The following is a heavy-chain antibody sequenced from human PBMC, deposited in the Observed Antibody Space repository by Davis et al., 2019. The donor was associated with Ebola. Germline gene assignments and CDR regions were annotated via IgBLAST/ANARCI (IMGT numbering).Heavy chain of an antibody. CDR2: IIPIFGTA. D-gene: IGHD2-15*01. CDR1: GYTFTSYG. V-gene: IGHV1-69*13. Sequence: SVKVSCKASGYTFTSYGISWVRQAPGQGLEWMGGIIPIFGTANYAQKFQGRVTITADESTSTAYMELSSLRSEDTAVYYCARVRVMSGIVVVVAANDYYYGMDVWGQGTTVTVSS. J-gene: IGHJ6*02. CDR3: ARVRVMSGIVVVVAANDYYYGMDV.